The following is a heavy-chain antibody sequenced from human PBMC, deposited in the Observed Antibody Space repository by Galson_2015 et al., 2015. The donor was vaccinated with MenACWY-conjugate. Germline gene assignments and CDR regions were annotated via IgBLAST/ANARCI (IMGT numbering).Heavy chain of an antibody. Sequence: SVKVSCKASGYSFTTYAMIWVRQAPGKGLEWMGWINTDTGKPTYAQGFTGRFVFSLDTSVGTAYLQINDLKAEDTAVYLCARSTGGYCSGGSCYWGSGGQGTLVIVSA. CDR3: ARSTGGYCSGGSCYWGS. CDR1: GYSFTTYA. CDR2: INTDTGKP. D-gene: IGHD2-15*01. V-gene: IGHV7-4-1*02. J-gene: IGHJ4*02.